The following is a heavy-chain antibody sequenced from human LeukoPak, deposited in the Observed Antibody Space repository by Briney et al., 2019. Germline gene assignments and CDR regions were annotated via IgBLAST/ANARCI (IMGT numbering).Heavy chain of an antibody. CDR2: IIPIFGTA. D-gene: IGHD1-26*01. J-gene: IGHJ4*02. CDR1: GGTFSSYA. Sequence: GASVKVSCKASGGTFSSYAISWVRQAPGQGLEWMGGIIPIFGTANYAQKFQGRVTITADESTSTAYMELSSLRSEDTAVYYCAKALHDWWELLISFDYWGQGTLVTVSS. CDR3: AKALHDWWELLISFDY. V-gene: IGHV1-69*13.